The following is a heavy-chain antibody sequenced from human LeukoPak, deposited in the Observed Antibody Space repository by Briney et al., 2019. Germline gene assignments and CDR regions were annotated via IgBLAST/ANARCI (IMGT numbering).Heavy chain of an antibody. CDR3: ARDDLSGSYYDY. CDR1: GFTFSSYE. D-gene: IGHD1-26*01. J-gene: IGHJ4*02. CDR2: ISSSGSTI. V-gene: IGHV3-48*03. Sequence: PGGSLRLSCAASGFTFSSYEMNWVRQAPGRGLEWVSYISSSGSTIYYADSVKGRFTISRDNAENSLYLQMNSLRAEDTAVYYCARDDLSGSYYDYWGQGTLVTVSS.